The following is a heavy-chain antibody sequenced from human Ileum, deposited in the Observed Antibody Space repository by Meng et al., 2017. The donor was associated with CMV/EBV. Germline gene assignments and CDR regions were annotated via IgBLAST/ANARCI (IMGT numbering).Heavy chain of an antibody. Sequence: YYWSWIRQPPGKGLEWIGEINHSGSTNYNPSLKSRVTISVDTSKNQFSLKLSSVTAADTAVYYCARYVPYCSSTSCSSPLGTIGMDVWGQGTTVTVSS. CDR3: ARYVPYCSSTSCSSPLGTIGMDV. J-gene: IGHJ6*02. D-gene: IGHD2-2*01. CDR1: YY. CDR2: INHSGST. V-gene: IGHV4-34*01.